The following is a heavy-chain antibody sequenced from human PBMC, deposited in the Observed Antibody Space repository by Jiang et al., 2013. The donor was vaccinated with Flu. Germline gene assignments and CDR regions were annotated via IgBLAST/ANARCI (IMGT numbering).Heavy chain of an antibody. CDR3: ARDPTAMYYYDSSGYVNWFDP. CDR1: GFTFSSYS. J-gene: IGHJ5*02. CDR2: ISSSSSYI. Sequence: QLVESGGGLVKPGGSLRLSCAASGFTFSSYSMNWVRQAPGKGLEWVSSISSSSSYIYYADSVKGRFTISRDNAKNSLYLQMNSLRAEDAAVYYCARDPTAMYYYDSSGYVNWFDPWGQGTLVTVSS. D-gene: IGHD3-22*01. V-gene: IGHV3-21*01.